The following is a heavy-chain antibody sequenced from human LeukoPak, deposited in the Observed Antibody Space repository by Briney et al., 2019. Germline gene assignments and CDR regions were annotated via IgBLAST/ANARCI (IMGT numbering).Heavy chain of an antibody. CDR2: INHSGST. CDR3: ARMRLRFLEWFHNTKNWYFDL. D-gene: IGHD3-3*01. CDR1: GGSFSGYY. Sequence: SETLSLTCAVYGGSFSGYYWSWIRQPPGKGLEWIGEINHSGSTNYNPSLKSRVTISVDTSKNQFSLKLSSVTAADTAVYYCARMRLRFLEWFHNTKNWYFDLWGRGTLVTVSS. J-gene: IGHJ2*01. V-gene: IGHV4-34*01.